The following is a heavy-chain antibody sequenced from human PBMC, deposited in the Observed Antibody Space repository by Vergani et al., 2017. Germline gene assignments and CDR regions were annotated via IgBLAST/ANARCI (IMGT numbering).Heavy chain of an antibody. CDR2: IHPADSDT. CDR3: ARRGYSGYDPLDY. J-gene: IGHJ4*02. V-gene: IGHV5-51*01. Sequence: EVQLVQSGAEVKKPGESLKISCQISGYSFTNYWIGWVRQMPGKGLEWMGIIHPADSDTRYSPSFRGQVTIAADKSISTAYLQWSSLKASDTAMYYCARRGYSGYDPLDYWGQGTLVTVSS. D-gene: IGHD5-12*01. CDR1: GYSFTNYW.